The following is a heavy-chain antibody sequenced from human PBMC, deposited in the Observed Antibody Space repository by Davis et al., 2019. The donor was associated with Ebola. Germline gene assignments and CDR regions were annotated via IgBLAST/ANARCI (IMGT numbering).Heavy chain of an antibody. CDR1: GYTFTGYY. CDR2: INPNSGGT. D-gene: IGHD4-23*01. V-gene: IGHV1-2*04. J-gene: IGHJ4*02. Sequence: ASVKVSCKASGYTFTGYYMHWVRQAPGQGLEWMGWINPNSGGTNYAQKFQGWVTMTRDTSISTAYMELSRLRSDDTAAYYCARGRYGGNSDFDYWGQGTLVTVSS. CDR3: ARGRYGGNSDFDY.